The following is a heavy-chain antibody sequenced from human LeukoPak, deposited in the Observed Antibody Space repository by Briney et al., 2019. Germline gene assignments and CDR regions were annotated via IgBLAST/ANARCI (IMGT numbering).Heavy chain of an antibody. D-gene: IGHD4-17*01. Sequence: PSETLSLTCTVSGGSISSYYWSWIRQPPGKGLEWIGYIYYSGSTNYNPSLKSRVTISVDTSKNQFSLKLSSVTAADTAVYYCASDSDYGDPRGDAFDIWGQGTMVTVSS. J-gene: IGHJ3*02. CDR3: ASDSDYGDPRGDAFDI. V-gene: IGHV4-59*08. CDR1: GGSISSYY. CDR2: IYYSGST.